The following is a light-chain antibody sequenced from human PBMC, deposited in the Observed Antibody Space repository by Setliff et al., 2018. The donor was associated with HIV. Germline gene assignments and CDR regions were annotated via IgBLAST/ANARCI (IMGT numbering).Light chain of an antibody. J-gene: IGLJ1*01. CDR1: NIGVKS. CDR2: DDT. Sequence: SYELAQPASVSVAPGKTARITCGGNNIGVKSVHWYQQKPGQAPVLVVYDDTERPSGIPERFSGSNSGNTATLTISRVEAGDEADYYCQVWDSSSDPNYVFGTGTKVNVL. V-gene: IGLV3-21*03. CDR3: QVWDSSSDPNYV.